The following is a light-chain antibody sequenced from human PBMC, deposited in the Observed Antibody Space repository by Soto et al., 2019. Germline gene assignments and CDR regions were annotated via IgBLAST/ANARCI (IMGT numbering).Light chain of an antibody. CDR3: QQYETFSGT. J-gene: IGKJ1*01. CDR1: QSVSGW. CDR2: DAS. Sequence: IQVTHSPYTLSASVGDTVTITFRASQSVSGWLAWYQQKPGEAPKLLIYDASALPRGVPSRFSGSGSGTKFTLTIASLQPDDFATYYCQQYETFSGTFGPGTKVDI. V-gene: IGKV1-5*01.